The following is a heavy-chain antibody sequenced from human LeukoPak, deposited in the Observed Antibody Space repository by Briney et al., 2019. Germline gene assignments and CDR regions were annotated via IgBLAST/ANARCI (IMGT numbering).Heavy chain of an antibody. CDR2: IYYSGST. V-gene: IGHV4-59*01. D-gene: IGHD3-22*01. Sequence: KTSETLSLTCTVSGGSISSYYWSWIRQPPGKGLEWIGYIYYSGSTNYNPSLKSRVTISVDTSKNQFSLKLSSVTAADTAVYYCARVLVESYYDSSGYYEYYFDYWGQGTLVTVSS. J-gene: IGHJ4*02. CDR3: ARVLVESYYDSSGYYEYYFDY. CDR1: GGSISSYY.